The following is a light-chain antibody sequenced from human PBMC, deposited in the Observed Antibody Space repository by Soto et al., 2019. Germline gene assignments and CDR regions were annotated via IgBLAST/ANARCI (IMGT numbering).Light chain of an antibody. J-gene: IGLJ1*01. CDR1: STNIGRNT. V-gene: IGLV1-44*01. CDR2: SNN. CDR3: AAWDDSLNGYS. Sequence: QSPLTQPPSASGTPGQRVTISCSGSSTNIGRNTVNWYQQLPGTAPKLLIYSNNQRPSGVPDRFSGSKSGTSASLAISGLQSEDEADYYCAAWDDSLNGYSFGTGTKVTVL.